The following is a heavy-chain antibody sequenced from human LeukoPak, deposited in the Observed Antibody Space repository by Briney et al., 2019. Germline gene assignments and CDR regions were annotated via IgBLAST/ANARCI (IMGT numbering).Heavy chain of an antibody. D-gene: IGHD3-3*01. V-gene: IGHV4-31*03. CDR2: IYYSGST. CDR3: ARALFIYDFWSGFDY. Sequence: SETLSLTCTVSGGSISSGGYYWSWIRQHPGKGLEWIGYIYYSGSTYYNPSLKSRVTISVDTSKNQFSLKLSSVTAADTAVYYCARALFIYDFWSGFDYWGQGTLVTVSS. J-gene: IGHJ4*02. CDR1: GGSISSGGYY.